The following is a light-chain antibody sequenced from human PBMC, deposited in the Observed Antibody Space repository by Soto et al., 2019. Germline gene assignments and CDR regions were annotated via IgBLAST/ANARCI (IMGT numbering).Light chain of an antibody. CDR2: EVS. CDR1: SSDIGDYNY. V-gene: IGLV2-14*01. J-gene: IGLJ1*01. CDR3: SSHTTSSTLVV. Sequence: QSVLTQPASVSGSPGQSITISCTGTSSDIGDYNYVSWYQHHPGKAPKLMIYEVSNRPSGVSNRFSGSKSGNTASLTISGLQAEDEADYYCSSHTTSSTLVVFGTGTKLTVL.